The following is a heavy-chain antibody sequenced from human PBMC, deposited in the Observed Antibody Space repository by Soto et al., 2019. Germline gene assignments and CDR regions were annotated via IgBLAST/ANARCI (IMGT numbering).Heavy chain of an antibody. CDR3: ARRHLAVAVSPWFDP. CDR2: IDSSGEK. CDR1: GLSITDSEMG. Sequence: QVTLKESGPVLVKPTETLTLRCTVSGLSITDSEMGVSWIRQPPGQPLEWLAHIDSSGEKSYRTFLKSRPAISKDTSKSQIVLTMTNMDPADTATYYCARRHLAVAVSPWFDPWGQGIQVTVSS. V-gene: IGHV2-26*01. D-gene: IGHD6-19*01. J-gene: IGHJ5*02.